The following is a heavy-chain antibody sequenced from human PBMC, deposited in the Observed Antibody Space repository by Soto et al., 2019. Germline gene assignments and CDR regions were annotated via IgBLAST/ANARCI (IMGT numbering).Heavy chain of an antibody. J-gene: IGHJ4*02. CDR1: GFTFSSYS. CDR2: ISSSSSYI. CDR3: ASLPGPKSLADY. Sequence: GGSLRLSCAASGFTFSSYSMNWVRQAPGKGLEWVSSISSSSSYIYYADSVKGRFTISRDNAKNSLYLQMNSLRAEDTAVYYCASLPGPKSLADYWGQGTLVTVSS. V-gene: IGHV3-21*01. D-gene: IGHD7-27*01.